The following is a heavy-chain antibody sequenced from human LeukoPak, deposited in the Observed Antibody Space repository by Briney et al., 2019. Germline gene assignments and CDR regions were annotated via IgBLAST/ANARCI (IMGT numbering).Heavy chain of an antibody. V-gene: IGHV3-23*01. CDR3: AKDSVVVPAAPYGMDV. D-gene: IGHD2-2*01. J-gene: IGHJ6*02. CDR1: GVTFKNYA. Sequence: GGSLRLSCAASGVTFKNYAMSWVRQAPGKGLERVSTIGGSGGNTYYADSVKGRFTISRDNSRNTLYLQMNSLRAEDTAVYYCAKDSVVVPAAPYGMDVWGQGTTVTVSS. CDR2: IGGSGGNT.